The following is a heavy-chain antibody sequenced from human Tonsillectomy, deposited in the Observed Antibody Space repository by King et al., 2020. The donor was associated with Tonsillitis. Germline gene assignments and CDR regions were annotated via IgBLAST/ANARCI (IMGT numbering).Heavy chain of an antibody. CDR2: INPNSGGT. J-gene: IGHJ3*02. CDR3: ARGESAFDI. CDR1: GYTFTGYY. V-gene: IGHV1-2*04. Sequence: VQLVESGAEVKKPGASVKVSCKASGYTFTGYYMHWVRQAPGQGLVWMGGINPNSGGTNDAQKFQGWVTMTRDTSISTAYMELSRLRSDDTAVYYCARGESAFDIWGQGTMVTVSS.